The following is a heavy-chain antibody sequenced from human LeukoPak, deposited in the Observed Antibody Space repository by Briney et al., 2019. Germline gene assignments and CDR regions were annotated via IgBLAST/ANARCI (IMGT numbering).Heavy chain of an antibody. CDR1: GGSFSGYY. CDR3: ARRARRSKRGYGDYGAFDP. Sequence: SETLSLTCAVYGGSFSGYYWSWIRQPPGKGLEWIGYIYYSGSTNYNPSLKSRVTISVDTSKNQFSLKLSSVTAADTAVYYCARRARRSKRGYGDYGAFDPWGQGTLVTVSS. V-gene: IGHV4-34*01. D-gene: IGHD4-17*01. CDR2: IYYSGST. J-gene: IGHJ5*02.